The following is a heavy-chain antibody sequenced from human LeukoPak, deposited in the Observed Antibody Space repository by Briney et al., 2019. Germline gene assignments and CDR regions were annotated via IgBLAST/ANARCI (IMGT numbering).Heavy chain of an antibody. CDR3: ARGPGPADDGGGYCFDY. CDR2: INPSGGST. CDR1: GYTFINYY. D-gene: IGHD3-22*01. J-gene: IGHJ4*02. V-gene: IGHV1-46*01. Sequence: ASVKVSCKASGYTFINYYMHWVRQAPGQGLEWMGIINPSGGSTSYAQKFQGRVTMTRDTSTSTVYMELSSLRSEDTAVYYCARGPGPADDGGGYCFDYWGQGTLVTVSS.